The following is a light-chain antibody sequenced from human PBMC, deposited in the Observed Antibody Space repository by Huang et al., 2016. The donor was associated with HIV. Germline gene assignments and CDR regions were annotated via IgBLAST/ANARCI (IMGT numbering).Light chain of an antibody. J-gene: IGKJ1*01. CDR1: QSVSSV. Sequence: EVVLTQSPGTLSLSPGERATLSCRASQSVSSVLAWYQQKPCQVPRLLIYDASERAIGIPARFSGSGSGTDYTLTISSLEPEDFAVYYCQQRSNWPTFGQGTKVEIK. V-gene: IGKV3-11*01. CDR2: DAS. CDR3: QQRSNWPT.